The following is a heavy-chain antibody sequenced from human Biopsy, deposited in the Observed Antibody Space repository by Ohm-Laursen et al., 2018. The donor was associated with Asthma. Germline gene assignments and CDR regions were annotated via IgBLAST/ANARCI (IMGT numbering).Heavy chain of an antibody. Sequence: SLRLSCTASGFPISNYGMHWVRQAPGKGLEWVAVMSYDDSQTRYADSVKGRFTISRDNAKNSLYLQMNSLRAEDTAAYYCARDGPELPTELDYWGPGTLVTVSS. D-gene: IGHD1-14*01. V-gene: IGHV3-33*05. CDR1: GFPISNYG. J-gene: IGHJ4*02. CDR2: MSYDDSQT. CDR3: ARDGPELPTELDY.